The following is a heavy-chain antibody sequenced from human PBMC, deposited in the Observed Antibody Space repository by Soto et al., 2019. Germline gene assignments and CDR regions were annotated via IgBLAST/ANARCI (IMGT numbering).Heavy chain of an antibody. V-gene: IGHV1-69*02. J-gene: IGHJ3*02. CDR1: GGTFSTYS. Sequence: QVQLVQSGAEVKKPGSSVKVACKDSGGTFSTYSMFWVRQAPGQGLEWMGRIIPMLGVRNYAQRFQDRVTINADKSTATVHMELSSLRSEDTALYYCTIGSWSGEVFDIWGQGTMVTVSS. CDR2: IIPMLGVR. CDR3: TIGSWSGEVFDI. D-gene: IGHD2-21*01.